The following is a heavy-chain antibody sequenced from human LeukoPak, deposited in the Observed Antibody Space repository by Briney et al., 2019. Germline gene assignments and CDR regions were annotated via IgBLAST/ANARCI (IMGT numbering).Heavy chain of an antibody. CDR1: GFTFSSYA. J-gene: IGHJ4*02. V-gene: IGHV3-30-3*01. CDR2: ISYDGSNK. Sequence: GGSLRLSCAASGFTFSSYAMHWVRQAPGKGLEWVAVISYDGSNKYYADSVKGRFTISRDNSKNTLYLQMNSLRAEDTAVYYCAIVNGGYCSGGRCSDYWGQGTLVTVSS. CDR3: AIVNGGYCSGGRCSDY. D-gene: IGHD2-15*01.